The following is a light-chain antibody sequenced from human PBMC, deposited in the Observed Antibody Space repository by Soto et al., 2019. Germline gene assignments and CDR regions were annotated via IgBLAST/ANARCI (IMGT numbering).Light chain of an antibody. CDR1: QSVSSY. J-gene: IGKJ4*01. CDR2: DAS. Sequence: EIVLTQSPATLSLSPGERATLSCRASQSVSSYLAWYQQKPGQAPRLLIYDASNRATGIPARFSGSGSGTDFTLNISSLEPEDFAVYYCQQRSNSFGGGTKVEIK. V-gene: IGKV3-11*01. CDR3: QQRSNS.